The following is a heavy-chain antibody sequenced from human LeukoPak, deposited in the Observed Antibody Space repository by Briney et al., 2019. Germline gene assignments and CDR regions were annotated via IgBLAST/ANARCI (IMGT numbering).Heavy chain of an antibody. Sequence: GASVKVSCKASGYTLTSYGITWVRQAPGQGLEWMGWISADNDSTNYAQKLQGRVTMTTDTSTSTAYMELRSLRSDDTAVYYCARYDYGDPYFDNWGQGSLVTVSS. CDR3: ARYDYGDPYFDN. J-gene: IGHJ4*02. D-gene: IGHD4-17*01. V-gene: IGHV1-18*01. CDR2: ISADNDST. CDR1: GYTLTSYG.